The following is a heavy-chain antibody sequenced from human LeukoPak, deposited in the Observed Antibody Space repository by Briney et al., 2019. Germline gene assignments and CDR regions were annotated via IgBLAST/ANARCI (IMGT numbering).Heavy chain of an antibody. CDR3: AKDRVKINPIAAAYYFDY. J-gene: IGHJ4*02. V-gene: IGHV3-23*01. D-gene: IGHD6-13*01. Sequence: GGSLRLSCAAAGFTFSSYAMSWVRQAPGKGLEWVSGISDSGGSTYYADSVKGRFTISRDNSKNTLYLQMNSLRAEDTAVYYCAKDRVKINPIAAAYYFDYWGQGTLVTVSS. CDR2: ISDSGGST. CDR1: GFTFSSYA.